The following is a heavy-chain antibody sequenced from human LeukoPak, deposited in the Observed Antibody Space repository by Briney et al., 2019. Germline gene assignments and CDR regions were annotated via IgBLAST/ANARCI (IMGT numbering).Heavy chain of an antibody. D-gene: IGHD6-13*01. CDR2: IRNRANSFTT. J-gene: IGHJ4*02. V-gene: IGHV3-72*01. CDR1: GFTFSDHY. Sequence: QPGGSLRLSCVASGFTFSDHYMEWVRQAPGKGLEWVGRIRNRANSFTTEYAASVKGRFTISREDSRNSLFLQMNSLKTEDTAVYFCARVLSSSWSETVLHNWGQGTLVTVSS. CDR3: ARVLSSSWSETVLHN.